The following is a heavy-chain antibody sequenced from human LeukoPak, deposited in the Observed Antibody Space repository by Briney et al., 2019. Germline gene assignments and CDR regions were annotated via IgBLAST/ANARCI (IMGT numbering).Heavy chain of an antibody. J-gene: IGHJ4*02. Sequence: PGGSLRLSCAASGFTFSDYYMSWIRQAPGKGLEWVSYISSSGSTIYYADSVKGRFTISRDNAKNSLYLQMNSLRAEDTAVYYCARDSEIVVVPAALDYWGQGTLVTVSS. D-gene: IGHD2-2*01. CDR3: ARDSEIVVVPAALDY. CDR2: ISSSGSTI. V-gene: IGHV3-11*01. CDR1: GFTFSDYY.